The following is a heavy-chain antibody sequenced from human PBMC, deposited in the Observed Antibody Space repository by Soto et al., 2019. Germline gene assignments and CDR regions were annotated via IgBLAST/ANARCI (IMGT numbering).Heavy chain of an antibody. Sequence: PGGSLRLSCAASGFTFSSYAMSWVRQAPGKGLEWVSAISGSGGSTYYADSVKGRFTISRDNSKNTLYLQMNSLRAEDTAVYYCAKALTYYYDSSGYYKHYYGMDVWGQGTTVTVSS. CDR3: AKALTYYYDSSGYYKHYYGMDV. D-gene: IGHD3-22*01. J-gene: IGHJ6*02. V-gene: IGHV3-23*01. CDR1: GFTFSSYA. CDR2: ISGSGGST.